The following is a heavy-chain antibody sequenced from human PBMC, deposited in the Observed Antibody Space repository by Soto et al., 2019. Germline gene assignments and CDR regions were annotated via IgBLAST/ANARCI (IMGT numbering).Heavy chain of an antibody. CDR2: IHTDGSST. CDR3: ARGPFYSSSWLDY. D-gene: IGHD6-13*01. Sequence: PGGSLRLSCATPGFTFSSYWMHWVRQAPGKGLVWVSRIHTDGSSTGYADSVKGRFTISRDNAKNTVYLQMNSLRAEDTAVYYCARGPFYSSSWLDYWGQGALVTVSS. J-gene: IGHJ4*02. V-gene: IGHV3-74*01. CDR1: GFTFSSYW.